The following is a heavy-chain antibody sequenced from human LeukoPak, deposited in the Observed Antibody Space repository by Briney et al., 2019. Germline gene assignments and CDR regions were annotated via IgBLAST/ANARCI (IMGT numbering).Heavy chain of an antibody. Sequence: PGGSLRLSCAASGFTFSSYEMNWVRQAPGKGLEWVSYISSSGSTIYYADSVKGRFTISGDNAKNSLYLQMNSLRAEDTAVYYCARVGEELSHDAFDIWGQGTMVTVSS. D-gene: IGHD3-10*01. J-gene: IGHJ3*02. CDR1: GFTFSSYE. CDR2: ISSSGSTI. CDR3: ARVGEELSHDAFDI. V-gene: IGHV3-48*03.